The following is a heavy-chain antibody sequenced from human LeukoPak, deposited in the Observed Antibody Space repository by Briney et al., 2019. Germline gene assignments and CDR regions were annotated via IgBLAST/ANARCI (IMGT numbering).Heavy chain of an antibody. J-gene: IGHJ4*02. CDR2: ISTTSRAI. Sequence: GGSLRLSCAASGFTFSSYTMNWVRQAPGKGLEWVAHISTTSRAIYYADSVRGRFTVSRDNAMNSLFLQMNSLRDEDTAIYYCARDINCRFSYWGQGILVTVSS. V-gene: IGHV3-48*02. CDR1: GFTFSSYT. D-gene: IGHD1-1*01. CDR3: ARDINCRFSY.